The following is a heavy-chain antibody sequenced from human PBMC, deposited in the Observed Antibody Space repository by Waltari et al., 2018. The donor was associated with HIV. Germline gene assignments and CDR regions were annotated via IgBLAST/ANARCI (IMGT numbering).Heavy chain of an antibody. Sequence: VQLQESGPGLVKPSETLSLPCTVSGGSISNYYYNWIRQPPGKGLAWIGYLYNSGSSGSTKYNPSLKSRITISVDTSKNQFSLNLTSVTAADTAVYYCARMYYFDSSAFVGDWGQGTLVTVSS. CDR1: GGSISNYY. J-gene: IGHJ4*02. CDR3: ARMYYFDSSAFVGD. D-gene: IGHD3-22*01. CDR2: LYNSGSSGST. V-gene: IGHV4-59*01.